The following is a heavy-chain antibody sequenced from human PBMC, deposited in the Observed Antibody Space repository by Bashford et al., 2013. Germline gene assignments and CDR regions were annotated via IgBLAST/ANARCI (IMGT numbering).Heavy chain of an antibody. V-gene: IGHV1-3*01. Sequence: VASVKVSCKASGYTFTSYAMHWVRQAPGQRLEWMGWINAGNGNTKYSQKFQGRVTITRDTSASTAYMELSSLRSEDTAVYYCASDYGDYTPAFDIWGQGTMVTVSS. CDR2: INAGNGNT. J-gene: IGHJ3*02. CDR1: GYTFTSYA. D-gene: IGHD4-17*01. CDR3: ASDYGDYTPAFDI.